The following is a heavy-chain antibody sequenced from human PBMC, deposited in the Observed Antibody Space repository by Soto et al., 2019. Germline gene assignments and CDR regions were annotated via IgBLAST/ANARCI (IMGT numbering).Heavy chain of an antibody. Sequence: LRLSCAASAFTFRSYTMHWARQAPGKGLEWVATISYDGGKTYYADSVRGRFTISRDNSKSTLFLQMDSLRPEDTAVYSCARDRDSSYFPPPYYFDSWGQGTLVTVS. CDR1: AFTFRSYT. V-gene: IGHV3-30*04. D-gene: IGHD4-4*01. CDR3: ARDRDSSYFPPPYYFDS. J-gene: IGHJ4*02. CDR2: ISYDGGKT.